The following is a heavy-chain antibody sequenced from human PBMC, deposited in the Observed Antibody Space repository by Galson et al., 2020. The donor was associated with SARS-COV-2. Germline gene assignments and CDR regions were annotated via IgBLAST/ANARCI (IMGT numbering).Heavy chain of an antibody. CDR2: ISYDGSNK. D-gene: IGHD1-26*01. Sequence: GESLKISCAASGFTFSSYAMHWVRQAPGKGLEWVAVISYDGSNKYYADSVKGRFTISRDNSKNTLYLQMNSLRAEDMAVYYCARAYSGSYSSYFDYWGQGTLVTVSS. CDR1: GFTFSSYA. J-gene: IGHJ4*02. CDR3: ARAYSGSYSSYFDY. V-gene: IGHV3-30*04.